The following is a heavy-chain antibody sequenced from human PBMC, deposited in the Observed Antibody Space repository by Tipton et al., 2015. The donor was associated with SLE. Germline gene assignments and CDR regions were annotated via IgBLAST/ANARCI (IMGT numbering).Heavy chain of an antibody. D-gene: IGHD6-13*01. CDR3: ARGYSSSWSTGYYYYYMDV. J-gene: IGHJ6*03. V-gene: IGHV4-34*01. Sequence: TLSLTCAVYGGSFSGYYWSWIRQPPGKGLEWIGEINHSGSTNYNPSLKSRVTISVDTSKNQFSLKLNSVTAADTAVYYCARGYSSSWSTGYYYYYMDVWGKGTTVTVSS. CDR1: GGSFSGYY. CDR2: INHSGST.